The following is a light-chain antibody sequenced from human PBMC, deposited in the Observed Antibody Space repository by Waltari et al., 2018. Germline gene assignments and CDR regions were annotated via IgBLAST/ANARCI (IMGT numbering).Light chain of an antibody. J-gene: IGLJ2*01. CDR2: DLT. V-gene: IGLV2-8*01. CDR3: SSYSGSNSLL. CDR1: SSDIGGYDY. Sequence: QSALTQPPSASGSPGQSVTISCTGTSSDIGGYDYVSWYQQHPGNAPKLLIYDLTKRPTGVPTRFSGSKSGNTASLTVSGLQADDEADYYCSSYSGSNSLLFGGGTKLTV.